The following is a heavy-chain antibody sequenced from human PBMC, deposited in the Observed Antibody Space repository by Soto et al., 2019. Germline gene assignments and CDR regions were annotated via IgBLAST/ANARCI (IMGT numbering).Heavy chain of an antibody. V-gene: IGHV4-59*01. Sequence: SETLSLTCTVSGGSISSYYWSWIRQPPGKGLEWIGYIYYSGSTNYNPSLKSRVTISVDTSKNQFSLKLSSVTAADTAVYYCARDFIPHYGDNWFDPWGQGTLVTVSS. D-gene: IGHD4-17*01. CDR1: GGSISSYY. CDR2: IYYSGST. CDR3: ARDFIPHYGDNWFDP. J-gene: IGHJ5*02.